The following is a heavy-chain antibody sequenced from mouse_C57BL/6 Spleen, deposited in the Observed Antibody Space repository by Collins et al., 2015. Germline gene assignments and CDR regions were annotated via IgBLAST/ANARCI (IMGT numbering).Heavy chain of an antibody. J-gene: IGHJ3*01. CDR2: INPYNGGT. D-gene: IGHD1-1*01. CDR3: APYYYGSPSWFAY. V-gene: IGHV1-19*01. Sequence: EVQLQQSGPVLVKPGDFSRRCPCKASGYTFTDYYMNWVKQSHGKSLEWIGVINPYNGGTSYNQKFKGKATLTVDKSSSTAYMELNSLTSEDSAVYYCAPYYYGSPSWFAYWGQGTLVTVSA. CDR1: GYTFTDYY.